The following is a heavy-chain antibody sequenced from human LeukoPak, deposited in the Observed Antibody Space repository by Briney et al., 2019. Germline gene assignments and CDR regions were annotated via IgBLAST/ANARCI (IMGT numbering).Heavy chain of an antibody. CDR3: AKGPRNYDFWSGHYFYYFDY. J-gene: IGHJ4*02. D-gene: IGHD3-3*01. V-gene: IGHV3-9*01. CDR2: ISWNSGSK. Sequence: GGSLRLSCAASGFTFDDYAMHWVRQAPGKGLEWVSGISWNSGSKGYADSVKGRFTTSRDNAKNSLYLQMNSLRAEDTALYYCAKGPRNYDFWSGHYFYYFDYWGQGTLVTVSS. CDR1: GFTFDDYA.